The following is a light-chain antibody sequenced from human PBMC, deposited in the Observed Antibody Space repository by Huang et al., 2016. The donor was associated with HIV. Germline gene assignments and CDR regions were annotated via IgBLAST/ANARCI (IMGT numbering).Light chain of an antibody. J-gene: IGKJ2*01. CDR2: GAS. Sequence: EIVMTQSPATLSVSPGERVTLSCRASQSVSSNLAWYQQQPGQAPRLLIYGASARATGIPARFSGSGSGTEFTLTVSSLQSEDLAVYYCQQYNNWPQTFGQGTKLEIK. V-gene: IGKV3-15*01. CDR1: QSVSSN. CDR3: QQYNNWPQT.